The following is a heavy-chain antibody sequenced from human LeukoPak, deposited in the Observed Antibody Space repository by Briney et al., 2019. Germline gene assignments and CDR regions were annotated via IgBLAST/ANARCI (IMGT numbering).Heavy chain of an antibody. J-gene: IGHJ4*02. CDR3: ARVGFTFQTTKEYYFDY. D-gene: IGHD4-17*01. Sequence: GGSLRLSCAASGFTVSSNYMSWVRQAPGKGLEWVSVIYSGGSTYYADSAKGRFTISRDNSKNTLYLQMNSLRAEDTAVYYCARVGFTFQTTKEYYFDYWGQGTLVTVSS. CDR2: IYSGGST. V-gene: IGHV3-66*01. CDR1: GFTVSSNY.